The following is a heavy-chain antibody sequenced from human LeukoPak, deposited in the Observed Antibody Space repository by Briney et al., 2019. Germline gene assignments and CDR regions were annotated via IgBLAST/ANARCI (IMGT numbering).Heavy chain of an antibody. V-gene: IGHV3-7*01. D-gene: IGHD2-15*01. CDR1: GFTFSRYW. Sequence: GGSLRLSCAGSGFTFSRYWMSWVRQAPGKGLEWVANIKEDGSEKYYVDSVKGRLTISRDNAKNSLSLKIKSLRAEDTAVYYCARQKAVVVVAATPDEDYGDYVDYYYYMDVWGKGTTVTVSS. J-gene: IGHJ6*03. CDR3: ARQKAVVVVAATPDEDYGDYVDYYYYMDV. CDR2: IKEDGSEK.